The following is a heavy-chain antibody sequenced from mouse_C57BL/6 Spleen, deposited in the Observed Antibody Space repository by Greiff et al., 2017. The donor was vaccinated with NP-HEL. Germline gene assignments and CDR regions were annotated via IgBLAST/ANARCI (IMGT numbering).Heavy chain of an antibody. J-gene: IGHJ3*01. CDR1: GFTFTDYY. Sequence: EVKLMESGGGLVQPGGSLSLSCAASGFTFTDYYMSWVRQPPGKALEWLGFIRNKANGYTTEYSASVKGRFTISRDNSQSILYLQMNALRAEDSATYYCARYKYYGPLAYWGQGTLVTVSA. D-gene: IGHD1-2*01. CDR3: ARYKYYGPLAY. CDR2: IRNKANGYTT. V-gene: IGHV7-3*01.